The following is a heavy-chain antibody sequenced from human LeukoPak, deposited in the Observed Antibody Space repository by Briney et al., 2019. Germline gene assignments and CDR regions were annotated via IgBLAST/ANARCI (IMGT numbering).Heavy chain of an antibody. CDR3: ARGTMVRGNDY. CDR2: INHSGST. D-gene: IGHD3-10*01. V-gene: IGHV4-34*01. Sequence: SETLSLTCAVYGGSFSGYYWSWIRQPPGKGLEWIGEINHSGSTNYNPSLKSRVTISVDTSKNQFSLKLSSVTAADTAVYYCARGTMVRGNDYWGQGTLVTVSS. CDR1: GGSFSGYY. J-gene: IGHJ4*02.